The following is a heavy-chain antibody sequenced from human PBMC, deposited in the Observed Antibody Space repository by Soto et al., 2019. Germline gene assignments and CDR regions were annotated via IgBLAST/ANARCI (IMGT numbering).Heavy chain of an antibody. D-gene: IGHD3-22*01. CDR3: ARDLYYYDISGYWAPYYYYYGMDV. CDR2: IYYSGST. Sequence: PSETLSLTCTVSGGSISSGGYYWSWIRQHPGKGLEWIGYIYYSGSTYYNPSLKSRVTISVDTSKNQFSLKLSSVTAADTAVYYCARDLYYYDISGYWAPYYYYYGMDVWGQGTTVTVSS. J-gene: IGHJ6*02. V-gene: IGHV4-31*03. CDR1: GGSISSGGYY.